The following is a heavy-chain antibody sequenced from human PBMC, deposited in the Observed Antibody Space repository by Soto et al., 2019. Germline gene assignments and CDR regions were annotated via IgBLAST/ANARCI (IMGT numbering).Heavy chain of an antibody. CDR1: GGSVSGSNNY. CDR3: ARKDFWPHGPDL. D-gene: IGHD3-3*01. V-gene: IGHV4-39*02. CDR2: IHYSGTT. J-gene: IGHJ5*02. Sequence: QLQLQESGPGLVKPSETLSLSCTFSGGSVSGSNNYWGWIRQPPGKGLEWIGSIHYSGTTYYKSTLRSRLTISVDTSKNRFSLRRTSVTAADTAVYFCARKDFWPHGPDLWGQGTLVTVSS.